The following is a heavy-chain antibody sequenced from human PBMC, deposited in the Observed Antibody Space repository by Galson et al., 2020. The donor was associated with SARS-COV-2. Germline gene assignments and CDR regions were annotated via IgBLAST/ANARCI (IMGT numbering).Heavy chain of an antibody. D-gene: IGHD5-18*01. CDR1: GGSISSSSYY. Sequence: SETLSLTCTVSGGSISSSSYYWGWIRQPPGKGLEWIGSIYYSGSTYYNPSLKSRVTISVDTSKNQFSLKLSSVTAADTAVYYCARVESNNSYDAFDIWGQGTMVTVSS. V-gene: IGHV4-39*07. CDR3: ARVESNNSYDAFDI. CDR2: IYYSGST. J-gene: IGHJ3*02.